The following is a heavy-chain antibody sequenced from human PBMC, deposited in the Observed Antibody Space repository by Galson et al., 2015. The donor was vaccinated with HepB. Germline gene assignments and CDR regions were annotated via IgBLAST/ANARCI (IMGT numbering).Heavy chain of an antibody. CDR2: IYYSGST. Sequence: SETLSLTCTVSGGSISSYYWSWIRQPPGKGLEWIGYIYYSGSTNYNPSLKGRVTISVDTSKNQFSLKLSSVTAADTAVYYCARVGRKGGSYFFDYWGQGTLVTVSS. J-gene: IGHJ4*02. CDR1: GGSISSYY. V-gene: IGHV4-59*01. CDR3: ARVGRKGGSYFFDY. D-gene: IGHD1-26*01.